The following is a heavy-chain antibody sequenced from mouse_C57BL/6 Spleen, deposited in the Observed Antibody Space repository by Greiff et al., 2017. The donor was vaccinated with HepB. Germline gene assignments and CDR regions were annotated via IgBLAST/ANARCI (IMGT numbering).Heavy chain of an antibody. CDR2: ISSGSSTI. V-gene: IGHV5-17*01. CDR1: GFTFSDYG. J-gene: IGHJ2*01. D-gene: IGHD1-1*01. Sequence: EVKVEESGGGLVKPGGSLKLSCAASGFTFSDYGMHWVRQAPEKGLEWVAYISSGSSTIYYADTVKGRFTISRDNAKNTLFLQMTSLRSEDTAMYYCARPATVVATPFDYWGQGTTLTVSS. CDR3: ARPATVVATPFDY.